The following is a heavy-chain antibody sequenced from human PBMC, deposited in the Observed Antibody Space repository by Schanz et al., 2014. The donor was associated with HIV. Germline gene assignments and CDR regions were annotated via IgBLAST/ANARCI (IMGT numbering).Heavy chain of an antibody. CDR2: ISNSGRT. CDR1: GGSFTNYY. J-gene: IGHJ4*02. D-gene: IGHD3-22*01. CDR3: ARVPPSDSSGYYPFDY. Sequence: QVQLQQWGAGLLKPSETLSLTCAVYGGSFTNYYWSWNRQPPGKGLEWIGYISNSGRTYYNPSLQSRVTISVDTSKNQFSLKLSSVTAADTAVYYCARVPPSDSSGYYPFDYWGQGTLVTVSS. V-gene: IGHV4-34*02.